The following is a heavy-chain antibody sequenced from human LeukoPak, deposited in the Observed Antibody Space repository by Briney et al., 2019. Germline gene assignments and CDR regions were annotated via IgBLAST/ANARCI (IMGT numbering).Heavy chain of an antibody. Sequence: SETLSLTCIVSGHSISSGYYWGWIRQSPGKGLEWIGSMYQSGSTYYNPSLKSRVTVSVDTSKNQFSLKLSSVTAADTAVYYCARGRPMATIRRGGFDYWGQGTLVTVSS. CDR2: MYQSGST. CDR3: ARGRPMATIRRGGFDY. D-gene: IGHD5-24*01. J-gene: IGHJ4*02. CDR1: GHSISSGYY. V-gene: IGHV4-38-2*02.